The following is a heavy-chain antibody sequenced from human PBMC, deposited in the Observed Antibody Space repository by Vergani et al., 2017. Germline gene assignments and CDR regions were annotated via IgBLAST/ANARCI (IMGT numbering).Heavy chain of an antibody. J-gene: IGHJ5*02. V-gene: IGHV3-64*01. Sequence: EVQLVESGGGLVQPGGSLRLSCAASGFTFSSYAMHWVRQAPGKGLEYVSAISSNGGSTYYANSVKGRFTISRDNSKNTLYLQMGSLRAEDMAVYYCARGSSWGMSSWFDPWGQGTLVTVSS. CDR1: GFTFSSYA. CDR3: ARGSSWGMSSWFDP. CDR2: ISSNGGST. D-gene: IGHD2-2*01.